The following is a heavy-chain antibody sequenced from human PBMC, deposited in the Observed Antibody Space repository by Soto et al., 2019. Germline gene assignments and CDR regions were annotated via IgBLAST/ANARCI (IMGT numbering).Heavy chain of an antibody. V-gene: IGHV3-7*04. D-gene: IGHD3-16*01. CDR2: IKTDASEK. J-gene: IGHJ4*02. Sequence: GGSLRLSCAASGFNFHWYWMSWVRQAPGKGLEWLATIKTDASEKKYVDSVKGRFTMSRDNAKNSVYLQMDSLRTEDTAVYYCARGTSHYYYAHVWYWGLGALVTVSS. CDR3: ARGTSHYYYAHVWY. CDR1: GFNFHWYW.